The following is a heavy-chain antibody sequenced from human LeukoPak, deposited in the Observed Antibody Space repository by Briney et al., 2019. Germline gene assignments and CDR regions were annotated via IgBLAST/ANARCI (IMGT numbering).Heavy chain of an antibody. CDR1: GGSISGYY. CDR2: NGGT. J-gene: IGHJ6*02. D-gene: IGHD3-10*01. CDR3: AREGNYGSGRGMDV. V-gene: IGHV4-59*01. Sequence: SETLSLTCTVSGGSISGYYWSCIRQPPGKRLEWIGFNGGTNYNPSLRSRLTMSADTSKNQFSLTVSSVTAADTAVYYCAREGNYGSGRGMDVWGQGTTVTVSS.